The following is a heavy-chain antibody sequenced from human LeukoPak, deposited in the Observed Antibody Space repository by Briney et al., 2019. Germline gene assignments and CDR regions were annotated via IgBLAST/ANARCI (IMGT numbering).Heavy chain of an antibody. D-gene: IGHD3-3*01. V-gene: IGHV4-34*01. CDR2: INHSGST. CDR1: DGSFSGYY. CDR3: ARNVGVVIIPPRYFDL. Sequence: QSSETLSLTCAVYDGSFSGYYWSWIRQPPGKGLEWIGEINHSGSTNYNPSLKSRVTISVDTSKNQFSLNLSSVTAADTAVYYCARNVGVVIIPPRYFDLWGRGTLVTVSS. J-gene: IGHJ2*01.